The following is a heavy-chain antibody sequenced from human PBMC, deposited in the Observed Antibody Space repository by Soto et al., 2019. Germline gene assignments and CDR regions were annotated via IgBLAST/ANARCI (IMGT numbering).Heavy chain of an antibody. D-gene: IGHD2-21*02. CDR3: ARESDPHYYYYYGMDV. V-gene: IGHV3-11*06. CDR2: ISSSSSYT. Sequence: QVQLVESGGGLVKPGGSLRLSCAASGFTFSDYSMSWIRQAPGKGLEWVSYISSSSSYTNYADSVKGRFTISRDNAKNSLYLQMNSLRAEDTAVYYCARESDPHYYYYYGMDVWGQGTTVTVSS. J-gene: IGHJ6*02. CDR1: GFTFSDYS.